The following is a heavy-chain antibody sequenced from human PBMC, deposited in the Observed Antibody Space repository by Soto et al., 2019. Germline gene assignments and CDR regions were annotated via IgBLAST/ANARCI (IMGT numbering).Heavy chain of an antibody. Sequence: PGGSLRLSCADSGFTFSSYWMHWVRQAPSKGLLWVTRINPDGSDTTYADSVKGRFTISRDNAKNTLYLQMNSLRAEDTAVYYCTRESYQNHVYYGMDVWGQGATVTVSS. V-gene: IGHV3-74*01. CDR1: GFTFSSYW. CDR2: INPDGSDT. D-gene: IGHD2-2*01. J-gene: IGHJ6*02. CDR3: TRESYQNHVYYGMDV.